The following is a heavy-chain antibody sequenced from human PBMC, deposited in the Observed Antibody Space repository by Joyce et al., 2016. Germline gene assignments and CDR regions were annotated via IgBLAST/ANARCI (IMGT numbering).Heavy chain of an antibody. Sequence: EVQLVEAGGALVQPGGPLRLSCAASGFTFSAYEIHWVRQTTGKGLEWVSAIGTAGDPYYAGSVKGRFTISRENAKSSLFLQMNSLRAEDTAVYYCARERGGGMSAFDIWGQGTMVTVSS. V-gene: IGHV3-13*05. CDR2: IGTAGDP. CDR3: ARERGGGMSAFDI. J-gene: IGHJ3*02. D-gene: IGHD3-16*01. CDR1: GFTFSAYE.